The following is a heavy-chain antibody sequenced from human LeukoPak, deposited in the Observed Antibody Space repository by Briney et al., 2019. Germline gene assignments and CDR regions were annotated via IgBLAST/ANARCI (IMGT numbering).Heavy chain of an antibody. CDR1: GFTFSSYG. D-gene: IGHD4-17*01. CDR3: AKDLYGDYGASGY. Sequence: GRSLRLSCAASGFTFSSYGMHWVRQAPGKGLEWVAVISYDGSNKYYADSVKSRFTISRDNSKNTLYLQMNSLRAEDTAVYYCAKDLYGDYGASGYWGQGTLVTVSS. V-gene: IGHV3-30*18. CDR2: ISYDGSNK. J-gene: IGHJ4*02.